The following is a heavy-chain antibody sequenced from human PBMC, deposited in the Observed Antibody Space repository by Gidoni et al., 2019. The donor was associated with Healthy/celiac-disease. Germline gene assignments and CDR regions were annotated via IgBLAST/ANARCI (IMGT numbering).Heavy chain of an antibody. Sequence: EVQLVESGGGLVKPGGSLRLSCAASGFTFSNAWMSWVRQAPGKGLEWVGRIKSKTDGGTTDYAAPVKGRFTISRDDSKNTLYLQMNSLKTEDTAVYYCSRRHPTYYYDSSGYSTGLDYWGQGTLVTVSS. V-gene: IGHV3-15*01. J-gene: IGHJ4*02. D-gene: IGHD3-22*01. CDR1: GFTFSNAW. CDR2: IKSKTDGGTT. CDR3: SRRHPTYYYDSSGYSTGLDY.